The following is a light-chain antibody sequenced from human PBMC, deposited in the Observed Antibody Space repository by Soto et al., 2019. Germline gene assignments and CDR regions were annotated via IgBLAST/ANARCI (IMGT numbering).Light chain of an antibody. V-gene: IGKV3-20*01. J-gene: IGKJ5*01. Sequence: IVLTQSPGTLSLFPGERATLSCRASQSITSGYLAWYQQKPGQSPRLLIYGASSRATGIPDGFSGSGSGTDFTLTISRLEPEDFAVYYCQQYGSSPTFGQGTRLEIK. CDR3: QQYGSSPT. CDR2: GAS. CDR1: QSITSGY.